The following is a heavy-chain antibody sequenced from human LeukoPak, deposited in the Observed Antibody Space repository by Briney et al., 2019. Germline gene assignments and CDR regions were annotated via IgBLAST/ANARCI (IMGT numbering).Heavy chain of an antibody. Sequence: GGSLRLSCAASGFTFRSYAMSWVRQVPGKGLEWVSSISGSGGSTYYADSMKGRFTISRDNSKNTLYLQMNSLRAEDTAVYYCAKQGSGSYIYSTFDYWGQGTQVTVSS. J-gene: IGHJ4*02. CDR2: ISGSGGST. CDR3: AKQGSGSYIYSTFDY. D-gene: IGHD3-10*01. CDR1: GFTFRSYA. V-gene: IGHV3-23*01.